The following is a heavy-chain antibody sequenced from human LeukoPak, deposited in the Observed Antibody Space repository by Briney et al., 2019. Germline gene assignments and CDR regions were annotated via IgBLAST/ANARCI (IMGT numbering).Heavy chain of an antibody. CDR2: ISSSGST. Sequence: SETLSLTCTVSGGSFSSYYWSWIRQSPGKGLEWIGRISSSGSTNYNPSLKSRVTISVDTSKNQFSLKLSSVTAADTAVYFCARGPYSYDSSGAFDIWGQGTMVTVSS. J-gene: IGHJ3*02. CDR3: ARGPYSYDSSGAFDI. CDR1: GGSFSSYY. D-gene: IGHD3-22*01. V-gene: IGHV4-4*08.